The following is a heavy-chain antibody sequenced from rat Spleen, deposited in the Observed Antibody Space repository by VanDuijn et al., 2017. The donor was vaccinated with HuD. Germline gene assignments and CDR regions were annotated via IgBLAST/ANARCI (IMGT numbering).Heavy chain of an antibody. CDR2: VIYDGSTT. CDR1: GFTFSDYY. Sequence: EVQLVESGGGLVQPGNSLKLSCAASGFTFSDYYMAWVRQAPTKGLEWVATVIYDGSTTYYRDSVKGRFTISRDNANSTLYLQMDSLRSEDTATYYCTRPNYPGFNYFDYWGQGVMVTVSS. V-gene: IGHV5-17*01. J-gene: IGHJ2*01. CDR3: TRPNYPGFNYFDY. D-gene: IGHD1-4*01.